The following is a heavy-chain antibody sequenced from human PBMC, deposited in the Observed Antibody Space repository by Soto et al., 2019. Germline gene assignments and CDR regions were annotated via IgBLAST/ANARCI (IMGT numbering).Heavy chain of an antibody. V-gene: IGHV1-3*04. D-gene: IGHD1-26*01. CDR2: VDTDNGNT. CDR1: GYTLPSHA. CDR3: ARDAKWDPRGVEAQQYYYLDY. Sequence: ASVNGSWKAPGYTLPSHAMHWLRQAPGQSLEWMGWVDTDNGNTKYSQKFQARVTITRDTYANRVGLELSSLTSEDSAVYYCARDAKWDPRGVEAQQYYYLDYWGQGTLVTVSS. J-gene: IGHJ4*02.